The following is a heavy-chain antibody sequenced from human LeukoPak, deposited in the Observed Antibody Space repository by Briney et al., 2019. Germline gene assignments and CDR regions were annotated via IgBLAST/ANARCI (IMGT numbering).Heavy chain of an antibody. CDR3: AVEYCSSTSCYDGLNWFDP. D-gene: IGHD2-2*01. J-gene: IGHJ5*02. Sequence: ASVKVSCTPSGYTFTRYYMHWVRQAPGQGLEWMGWINPNSGGTNYAQKFQGRVTMTRDTSISTAYMELSRLRSDDTAVYYCAVEYCSSTSCYDGLNWFDPWGQGTLVTVSS. V-gene: IGHV1-2*02. CDR2: INPNSGGT. CDR1: GYTFTRYY.